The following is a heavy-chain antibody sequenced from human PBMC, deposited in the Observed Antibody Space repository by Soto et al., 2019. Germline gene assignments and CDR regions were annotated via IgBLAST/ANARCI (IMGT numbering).Heavy chain of an antibody. Sequence: HVQLVQSGAEVKKPGASVKVSCKASGYTFTDYAIQWVRQAPGQRLEWMGWINAGNGNTKYSQKFQGRVTITRDTSASTAYIELSSLRSEDTAVYYCARERDFWIGYSFDYWGQGTLFTVSS. CDR1: GYTFTDYA. J-gene: IGHJ4*02. V-gene: IGHV1-3*01. D-gene: IGHD3-3*01. CDR2: INAGNGNT. CDR3: ARERDFWIGYSFDY.